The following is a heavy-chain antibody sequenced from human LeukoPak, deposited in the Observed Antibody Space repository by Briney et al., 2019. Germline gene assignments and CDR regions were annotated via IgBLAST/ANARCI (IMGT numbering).Heavy chain of an antibody. V-gene: IGHV3-23*01. D-gene: IGHD6-19*01. CDR3: AKDLDSDNSGWYVASY. CDR1: GFTFSSYA. Sequence: GGSLRLSCAASGFTFSSYAMSWVRQAPGKGLEWVSAISGSGGSTYYADSVKGRFTISRDNSKNTLYLQMNSLRAEDTAVYYCAKDLDSDNSGWYVASYWGQGTLVTVSS. J-gene: IGHJ4*02. CDR2: ISGSGGST.